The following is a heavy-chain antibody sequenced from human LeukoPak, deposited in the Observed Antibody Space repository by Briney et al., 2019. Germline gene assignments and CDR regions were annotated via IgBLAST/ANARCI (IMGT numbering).Heavy chain of an antibody. CDR1: GFTFSTYT. Sequence: GGSLRLSCAASGFTFSTYTMNWVRQAPGKGLEWVSSISSSSGYLYYADSLKGRFTISRGNTENSLYLQMDSLRAEDTAVYYCARFAYYGGHCYYFDYWGQGTLVTVSS. V-gene: IGHV3-21*01. J-gene: IGHJ4*02. CDR2: ISSSSGYL. CDR3: ARFAYYGGHCYYFDY. D-gene: IGHD2-21*01.